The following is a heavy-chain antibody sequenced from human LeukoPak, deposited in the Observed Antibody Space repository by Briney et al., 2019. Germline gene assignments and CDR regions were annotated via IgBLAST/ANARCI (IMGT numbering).Heavy chain of an antibody. J-gene: IGHJ5*02. V-gene: IGHV3-23*01. CDR1: GFTFSSYA. CDR3: AKDRVTMVRGAINWFDP. D-gene: IGHD3-10*01. CDR2: ISGSGGST. Sequence: GGSLRLSCAASGFTFSSYAMSWVRQAPGKGLEWVSAISGSGGSTYYADSVKGRFTISRDNSKNTLYLQMNSLRAEDTAVYYCAKDRVTMVRGAINWFDPWGQGTLVTVSS.